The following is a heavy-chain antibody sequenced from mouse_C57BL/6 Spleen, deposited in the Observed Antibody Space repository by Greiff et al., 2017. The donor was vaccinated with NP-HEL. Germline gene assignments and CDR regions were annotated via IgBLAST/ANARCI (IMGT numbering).Heavy chain of an antibody. CDR1: GYSITSGYY. CDR3: ARVTTVVAPAFDY. J-gene: IGHJ2*01. Sequence: QSGPGLVKPSQSLSLTCSVTGYSITSGYYWNWIRQFPGNKLEWMGYISYDGSNNYNPSLKNRISITRDTSKNQFFLKLNSVTTEDTATYYGARVTTVVAPAFDYWGQGTTLTVSS. V-gene: IGHV3-6*01. D-gene: IGHD1-1*01. CDR2: ISYDGSN.